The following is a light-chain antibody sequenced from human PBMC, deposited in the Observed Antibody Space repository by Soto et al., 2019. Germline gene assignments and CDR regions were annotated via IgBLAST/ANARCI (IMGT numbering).Light chain of an antibody. J-gene: IGLJ2*01. V-gene: IGLV4-69*01. CDR2: LNSDGSH. Sequence: QPVLTQSPSASASLGASVKLTCTLSSGHSSYAIAWHQQQPEKGPRYLMKLNSDGSHNKGDGIPDRFSGSSSGAERYLIISSLQSEDEADYYCQTWATGIQVFGGGTKLTVL. CDR1: SGHSSYA. CDR3: QTWATGIQV.